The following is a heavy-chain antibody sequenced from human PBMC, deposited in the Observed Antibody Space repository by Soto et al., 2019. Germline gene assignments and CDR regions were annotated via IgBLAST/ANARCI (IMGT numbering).Heavy chain of an antibody. CDR2: TGSGTGPG. V-gene: IGHV1-69*06. Sequence: SVKVSCKASGGSLSTNPISWVRQAPGQGLEWMGGTGSGTGPGNHAQKFQGRLTVTADKSTSTVYMELTNLSSEDTAVYYCAKRWGNRFLEPRDYFDYWGQGTLVTVSS. CDR1: GGSLSTNP. CDR3: AKRWGNRFLEPRDYFDY. J-gene: IGHJ4*02. D-gene: IGHD3-3*01.